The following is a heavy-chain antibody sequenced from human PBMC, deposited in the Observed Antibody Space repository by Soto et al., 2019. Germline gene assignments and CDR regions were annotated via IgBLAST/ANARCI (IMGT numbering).Heavy chain of an antibody. Sequence: GGSLRLSCAASGFTFNSYWMHWVRQAPGKGLVWVSRINSDGSSTSYADSVKGRFTISKDNAKNTLYLQMNSLRAEDTAVYFCASGSGWYSPDYWGQGTLVTVSS. CDR3: ASGSGWYSPDY. CDR1: GFTFNSYW. J-gene: IGHJ4*02. D-gene: IGHD6-19*01. V-gene: IGHV3-74*01. CDR2: INSDGSST.